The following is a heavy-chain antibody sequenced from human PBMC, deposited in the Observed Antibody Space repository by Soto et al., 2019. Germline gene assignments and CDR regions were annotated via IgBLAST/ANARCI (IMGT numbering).Heavy chain of an antibody. CDR1: GASISGFY. CDR3: VRDGTKTLRDWFDP. Sequence: SETLSLTCTVSGASISGFYWSWIRKSAGKGLEWIGRIYATGTTDYNPSLKSRVMMSVDTSKKQFSLKLRSVTAADTAVYYCVRDGTKTLRDWFDPWGQGSSVTVSS. V-gene: IGHV4-4*07. J-gene: IGHJ5*02. CDR2: IYATGTT. D-gene: IGHD1-1*01.